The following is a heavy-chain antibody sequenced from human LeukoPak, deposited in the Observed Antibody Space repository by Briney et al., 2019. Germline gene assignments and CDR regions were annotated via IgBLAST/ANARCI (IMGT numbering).Heavy chain of an antibody. CDR1: GGAFSSYY. J-gene: IGHJ5*02. CDR2: IYTSGST. Sequence: SESLSLTCTVSGGAFSSYYWSWIRQPAGKGLEWIGRIYTSGSTNYNPSLKSRVTMSVDTSKNQFSLKLSSVTAADTAVYYCARDDLTGYSYGNWFDPWGQGTLVTVSS. V-gene: IGHV4-4*07. CDR3: ARDDLTGYSYGNWFDP. D-gene: IGHD5-18*01.